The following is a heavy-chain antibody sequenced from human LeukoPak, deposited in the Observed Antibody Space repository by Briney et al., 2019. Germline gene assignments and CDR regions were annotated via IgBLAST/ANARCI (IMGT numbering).Heavy chain of an antibody. J-gene: IGHJ4*02. CDR3: ARDSNGYYDSSGYHYFDY. Sequence: ASVKVSCKASGYTFTSYGISWVRQAPGQGLEWMGWISAYNGNTNYAQKLQGRVTMTTDTSTSTAYMELRGLRSDDTAVYYCARDSNGYYDSSGYHYFDYWGQGTLVTVSS. V-gene: IGHV1-18*01. D-gene: IGHD3-22*01. CDR1: GYTFTSYG. CDR2: ISAYNGNT.